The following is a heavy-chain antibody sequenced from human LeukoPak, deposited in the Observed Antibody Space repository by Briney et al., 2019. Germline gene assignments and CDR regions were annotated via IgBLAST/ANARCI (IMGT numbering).Heavy chain of an antibody. CDR1: GYTFTDYY. V-gene: IGHV1-2*02. CDR2: INTKSGGT. J-gene: IGHJ4*02. D-gene: IGHD6-13*01. Sequence: ASVKVSCKASGYTFTDYYMYWVRQAPGQGLEWMGWINTKSGGTSYAQKFQGRVTMTRDTSISTAYMELNSLRSDDTAVYYCLGQGAAGGKYFDYWGQGTLVTVSS. CDR3: LGQGAAGGKYFDY.